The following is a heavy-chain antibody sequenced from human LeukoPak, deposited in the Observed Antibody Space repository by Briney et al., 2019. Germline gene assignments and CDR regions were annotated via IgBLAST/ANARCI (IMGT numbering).Heavy chain of an antibody. D-gene: IGHD6-13*01. V-gene: IGHV3-23*01. J-gene: IGHJ4*02. CDR3: AKRYRSSWSSFDY. CDR1: GFISSNYA. CDR2: ISDSGGST. Sequence: GGSLRLSCAASGFISSNYAMNWVRQAPGKGLEWVSTISDSGGSTYNADSVKGRFTISRDNSKDTLYLQMNSLRAEDTAVYYCAKRYRSSWSSFDYWGQGTLVTVSS.